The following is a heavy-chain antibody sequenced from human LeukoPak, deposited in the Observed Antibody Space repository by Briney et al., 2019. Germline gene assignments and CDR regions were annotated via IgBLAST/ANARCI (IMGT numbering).Heavy chain of an antibody. CDR1: GGSISSYY. V-gene: IGHV4-59*01. D-gene: IGHD3-16*01. CDR3: ARGGWGWFDP. J-gene: IGHJ5*02. CDR2: IYYSGTT. Sequence: SETLSLTCTVSGGSISSYYWSWIRQPPGKGLEWIGHIYYSGTTNYNPSLKSRVTISVDTSKNQFSLKLRSVTAADTAVYYCARGGWGWFDPWGQGTLVTVSS.